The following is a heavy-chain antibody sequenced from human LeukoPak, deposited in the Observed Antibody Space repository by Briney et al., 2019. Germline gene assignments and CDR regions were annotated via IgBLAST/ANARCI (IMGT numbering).Heavy chain of an antibody. V-gene: IGHV4-39*01. CDR2: IYYSGST. CDR3: ARLHYGGNYGYYYYYMDV. D-gene: IGHD4-23*01. CDR1: GGSISTSNYY. Sequence: SETLSLTCTVSGGSISTSNYYWGWIRQPPGKGLEWIGSIYYSGSTYYNPSLKSRVTISVDTSKNQFSLKLSSVTAADTAVYYCARLHYGGNYGYYYYYMDVWGKGTTVTISS. J-gene: IGHJ6*03.